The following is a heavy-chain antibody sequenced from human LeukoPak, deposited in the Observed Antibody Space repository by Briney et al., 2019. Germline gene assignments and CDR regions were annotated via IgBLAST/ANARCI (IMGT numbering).Heavy chain of an antibody. CDR1: GYTFTSYD. V-gene: IGHV1-8*01. CDR2: MNPNSGNT. D-gene: IGHD3-10*01. J-gene: IGHJ4*02. Sequence: ASVTVSCKASGYTFTSYDINWVRQATGQGLEWMGWMNPNSGNTGYAQKFQGRVTMTRNTSISTAYMELSSLRSEDTAVYYCARVDMVQGVIDGYWGQGTLVTVSS. CDR3: ARVDMVQGVIDGY.